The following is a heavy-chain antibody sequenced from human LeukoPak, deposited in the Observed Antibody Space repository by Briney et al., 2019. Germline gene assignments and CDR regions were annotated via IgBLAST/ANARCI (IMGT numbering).Heavy chain of an antibody. CDR2: ISGSGGST. CDR1: GFTFSSYA. D-gene: IGHD5-18*01. J-gene: IGHJ4*02. Sequence: GGSLRLSCAASGFTFSSYAMSWVRQAPGKGLEWVSGISGSGGSTYYADSVKGRFTISRDNSKNTLYLQMNSLRTEDTAVYYCARTVNTAMVGPGDYWGQGTLVIVSS. CDR3: ARTVNTAMVGPGDY. V-gene: IGHV3-23*01.